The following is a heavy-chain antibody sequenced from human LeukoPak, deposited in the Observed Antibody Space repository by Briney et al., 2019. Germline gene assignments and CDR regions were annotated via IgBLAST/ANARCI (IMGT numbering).Heavy chain of an antibody. D-gene: IGHD2-21*02. CDR1: GYTFTGYY. J-gene: IGHJ4*02. Sequence: ASVKVSCKASGYTFTGYYVHWVRQAPGQGLEWMGRINPNSGDTNYAQKFQGRVTMTRDTSISTAYMELSRLRSDDTAVYYCARDYCGGDRFPDYWGQGTLVTVSS. V-gene: IGHV1-2*06. CDR2: INPNSGDT. CDR3: ARDYCGGDRFPDY.